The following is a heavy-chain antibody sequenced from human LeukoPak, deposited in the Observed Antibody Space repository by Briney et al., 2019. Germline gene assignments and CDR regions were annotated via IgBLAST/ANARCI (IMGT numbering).Heavy chain of an antibody. CDR1: GGSISSGDYY. V-gene: IGHV4-30-4*08. CDR2: IYYSGST. J-gene: IGHJ4*02. Sequence: SQTLSLTCTVSGGSISSGDYYWSWIRQPPGKGLEWIGYIYYSGSTYYNPSLKSRVTISVDTSKNQFSLKLSSVTAADTAVYYCARVGDPEGDIVVVPATFDYWGQGTLVTVSS. CDR3: ARVGDPEGDIVVVPATFDY. D-gene: IGHD2-2*01.